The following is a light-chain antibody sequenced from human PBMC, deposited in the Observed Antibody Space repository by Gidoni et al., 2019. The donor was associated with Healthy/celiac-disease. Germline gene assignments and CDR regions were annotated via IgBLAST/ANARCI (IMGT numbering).Light chain of an antibody. CDR1: SSDVGGYNY. J-gene: IGLJ2*01. CDR3: SSYTSSSHVV. Sequence: QSALTQPASVSGSPGQSITISCTGTSSDVGGYNYVSWYQKHPGKAPKLMIYDVSNRPSGVSNLFSGSKSGNTASLTISGLQAEDEADYYCSSYTSSSHVVFGGGTKLTVL. CDR2: DVS. V-gene: IGLV2-14*03.